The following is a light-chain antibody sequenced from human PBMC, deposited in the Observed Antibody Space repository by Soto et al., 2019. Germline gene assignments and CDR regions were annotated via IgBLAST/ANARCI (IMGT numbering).Light chain of an antibody. V-gene: IGKV1-39*01. CDR2: AAS. CDR3: HQGYSTPPIS. Sequence: DIQMTQSPSSLSESVGDRVSITCRASQSISRYLNWYQQKPGKAPKLLMYAASSLQSGVPSRFSGSGSGTDFSLTISNLQPEDFATYHCHQGYSTPPISFAQGTRLEI. J-gene: IGKJ5*01. CDR1: QSISRY.